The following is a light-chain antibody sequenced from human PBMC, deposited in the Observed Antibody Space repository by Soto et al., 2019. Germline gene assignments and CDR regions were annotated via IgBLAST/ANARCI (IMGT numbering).Light chain of an antibody. CDR3: NSFRVNRLYV. CDR1: SSDVGGYNA. CDR2: EVT. V-gene: IGLV2-14*01. J-gene: IGLJ1*01. Sequence: QSVLTQPASVSGSPGQTITISFTGTSSDVGGYNAVSWYQQHPGKAPQLIIYEVTHRPSGVSDRFSASESGNTASLTISGLQAEDEADYYCNSFRVNRLYVFGPGTQLTVL.